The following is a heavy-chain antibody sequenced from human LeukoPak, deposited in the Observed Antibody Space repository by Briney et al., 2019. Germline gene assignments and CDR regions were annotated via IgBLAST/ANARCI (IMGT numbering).Heavy chain of an antibody. CDR1: GFTFSSYA. J-gene: IGHJ4*02. V-gene: IGHV3-23*01. CDR2: ISGSGGST. D-gene: IGHD5-18*01. CDR3: VRAKSGHYGYSDY. Sequence: GGSLRLSCAASGFTFSSYAMSWVRQAPGKGLEWVSAISGSGGSTYYADSVKGRFTISRDNAKNTVYLQMISLRADDTAVYYCVRAKSGHYGYSDYWGQGTLVTVSS.